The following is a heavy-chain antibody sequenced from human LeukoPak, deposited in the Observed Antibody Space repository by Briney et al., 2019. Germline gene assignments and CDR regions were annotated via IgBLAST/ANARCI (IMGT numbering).Heavy chain of an antibody. CDR3: ARDPYSGTYGDTYYYYMDV. Sequence: GGSLRLSCAASGFTFSSYGMHWVRQAPGKGLEWVAFIRYDGSNKYYADSVKGRFTISRDNSKNTLYLQMNSLRAEDTAVYYCARDPYSGTYGDTYYYYMDVWGKGTTVTISS. V-gene: IGHV3-30*02. CDR2: IRYDGSNK. CDR1: GFTFSSYG. J-gene: IGHJ6*03. D-gene: IGHD1-26*01.